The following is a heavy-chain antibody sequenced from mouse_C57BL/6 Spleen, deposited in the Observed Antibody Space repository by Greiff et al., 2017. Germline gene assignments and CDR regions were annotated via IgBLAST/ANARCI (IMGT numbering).Heavy chain of an antibody. J-gene: IGHJ4*01. CDR3: ARQTHYYAMDY. Sequence: EVMLVESGGGLVQPGGSLKLSCAASGFTFSDYGMAWVRQAPRKGPEWVAFISNLAYSIYYADTVTGRFTIPRENAKNTLYLEMSSLRSEDTAMYYCARQTHYYAMDYWGQGTSVTVSS. CDR2: ISNLAYSI. V-gene: IGHV5-15*01. CDR1: GFTFSDYG.